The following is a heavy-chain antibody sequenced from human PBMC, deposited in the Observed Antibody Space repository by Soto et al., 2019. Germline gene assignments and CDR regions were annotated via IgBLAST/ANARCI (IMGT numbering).Heavy chain of an antibody. Sequence: GASVKVSCKASGYTFTSYGMSWVRQAPGQGLEWMGWISAYNGNTNYAQKLQGRVTMTTDTSTSTAYMELRSLRSDDTAVYYCARGPKSFCSSTSCSVESGYYYYYGMDVWGQGTTVTVSS. V-gene: IGHV1-18*01. CDR2: ISAYNGNT. CDR3: ARGPKSFCSSTSCSVESGYYYYYGMDV. CDR1: GYTFTSYG. D-gene: IGHD2-2*01. J-gene: IGHJ6*02.